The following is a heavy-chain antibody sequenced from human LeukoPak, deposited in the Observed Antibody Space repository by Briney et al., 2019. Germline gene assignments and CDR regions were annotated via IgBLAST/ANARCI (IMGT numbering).Heavy chain of an antibody. CDR1: GGSFSGYY. Sequence: SETLSLTCAVYGGSFSGYYWSWIRQPPGKGLEWIGEINHSGSTNYNPSLKSRVTISVDTSKHQFSLKLSSVTAADTAVYYCARGPHTGVNYYDSSGYYYWGQGTLVTVSS. D-gene: IGHD3-22*01. CDR3: ARGPHTGVNYYDSSGYYY. V-gene: IGHV4-34*01. CDR2: INHSGST. J-gene: IGHJ4*02.